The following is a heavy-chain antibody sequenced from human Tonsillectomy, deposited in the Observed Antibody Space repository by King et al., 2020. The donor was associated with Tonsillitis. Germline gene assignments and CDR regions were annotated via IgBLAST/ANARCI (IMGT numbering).Heavy chain of an antibody. J-gene: IGHJ4*02. Sequence: DVQLVESGGGLVQPGRSLRLSCAASGFTFDDYAMHWVRQAPGKGLEWVSGSSWNSGSIGYADSVKGRFTISRDNAKKSLYLQMNSLRAEDTALYYCAKDMSGAVAGDFDYWGQGTLVTVSS. V-gene: IGHV3-9*01. CDR3: AKDMSGAVAGDFDY. CDR1: GFTFDDYA. CDR2: SSWNSGSI. D-gene: IGHD6-19*01.